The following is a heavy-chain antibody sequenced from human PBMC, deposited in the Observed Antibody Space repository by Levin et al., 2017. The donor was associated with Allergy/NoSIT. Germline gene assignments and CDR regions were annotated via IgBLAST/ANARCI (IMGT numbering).Heavy chain of an antibody. CDR2: IIPFFGTV. Sequence: ASVKVSCQISGGTFSSYAINWVRQAPDQGLEWVGNIIPFFGTVKYTEKFQDRVTITADGSTTTAYLELRGLTSGDTAIYYCVRGGSSWYNGDFQYWGQGTPVTVSP. V-gene: IGHV1-69*13. CDR1: GGTFSSYA. CDR3: VRGGSSWYNGDFQY. D-gene: IGHD6-13*01. J-gene: IGHJ1*01.